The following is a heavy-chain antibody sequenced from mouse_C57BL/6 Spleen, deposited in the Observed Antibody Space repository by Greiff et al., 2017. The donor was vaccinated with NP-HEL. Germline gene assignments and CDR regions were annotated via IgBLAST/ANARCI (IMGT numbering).Heavy chain of an antibody. CDR2: IDPSDSYT. CDR1: GYTFTSYW. CDR3: ARGYGSSYVAY. V-gene: IGHV1-59*01. Sequence: VQLQQSGAELVRPGTSVKLSCKASGYTFTSYWMHWVKQRPGQGLEWIGVIDPSDSYTNYNQKFKGKATLTVDTSSSTAYMQLSSLTSEDSAVYYCARGYGSSYVAYWGQGTTLTVSS. D-gene: IGHD1-1*01. J-gene: IGHJ2*01.